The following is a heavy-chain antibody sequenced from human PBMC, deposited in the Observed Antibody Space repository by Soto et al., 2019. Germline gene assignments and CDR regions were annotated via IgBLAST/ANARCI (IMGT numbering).Heavy chain of an antibody. CDR3: SFFFQAEDGIRDVRSVSAFLLNRSSDL. CDR2: ISGSGGTT. J-gene: IGHJ2*01. V-gene: IGHV3-23*01. Sequence: EWVSAISGSGGTTYYADSVKGRFIISRDNSKNTLYLHMNSLRAEDAAIYYCSFFFQAEDGIRDVRSVSAFLLNRSSDL. D-gene: IGHD3-10*02.